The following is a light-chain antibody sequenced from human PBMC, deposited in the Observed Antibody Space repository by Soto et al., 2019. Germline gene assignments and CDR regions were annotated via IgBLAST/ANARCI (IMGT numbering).Light chain of an antibody. CDR3: SSYSISTAYL. CDR2: EVN. CDR1: SSDVGGYDY. J-gene: IGLJ1*01. Sequence: QSVLTQPASVSGSPGQSITISRTGTSSDVGGYDYVSWYQLHPGKAPKLMVFEVNNQPSGVSYRFSGSKSGNTASLTISGLQAEDEADYFCSSYSISTAYLFGTGTKVTVL. V-gene: IGLV2-14*01.